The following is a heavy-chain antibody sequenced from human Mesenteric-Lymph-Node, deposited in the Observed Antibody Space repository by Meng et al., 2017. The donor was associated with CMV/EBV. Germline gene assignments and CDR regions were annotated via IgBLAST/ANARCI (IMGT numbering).Heavy chain of an antibody. V-gene: IGHV1-46*01. CDR2: INPSGGNT. Sequence: ASVKVSCKASGYTFINHYIHWVRQAPGQGLEWMGIINPSGGNTSLAERFQGRFSMTRDTSTNTVYMELSGLRSDDTAVYFCAREKFEFHLLLMGGYYYYDMAVWGQGSTVTVSS. CDR3: AREKFEFHLLLMGGYYYYDMAV. J-gene: IGHJ6*02. D-gene: IGHD5-12*01. CDR1: GYTFINHY.